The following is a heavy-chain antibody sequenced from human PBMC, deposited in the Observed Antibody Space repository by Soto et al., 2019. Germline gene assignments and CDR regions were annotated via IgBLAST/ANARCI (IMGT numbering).Heavy chain of an antibody. CDR3: AKDLQSYGDYDYYCYGMDV. V-gene: IGHV3-30*18. Sequence: QVQLVASGGGEVQPGRSLTISCAASGFTFSTYGMHWVRQTPGKGLEWVAVISHDGTNKFYSDSVKGRFTISRDNFKNTLTLQMNSLRADDTAVYSCAKDLQSYGDYDYYCYGMDVWGLGTRVTVSS. CDR2: ISHDGTNK. J-gene: IGHJ6*02. CDR1: GFTFSTYG. D-gene: IGHD4-17*01.